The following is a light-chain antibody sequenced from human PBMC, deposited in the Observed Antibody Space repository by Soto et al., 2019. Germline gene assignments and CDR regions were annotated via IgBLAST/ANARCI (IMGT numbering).Light chain of an antibody. CDR3: QQYNKWPRT. CDR2: GAS. J-gene: IGKJ1*01. V-gene: IGKV3D-15*01. Sequence: EIVMTQSPATLSVSPGERATLSCRASQSVNIHLAWYQQKPGQAPRLLIYGASARATGIPAKFSGSGSGTEFTLTISSLQSEDFAVYYCQQYNKWPRTFGQGTKMEIK. CDR1: QSVNIH.